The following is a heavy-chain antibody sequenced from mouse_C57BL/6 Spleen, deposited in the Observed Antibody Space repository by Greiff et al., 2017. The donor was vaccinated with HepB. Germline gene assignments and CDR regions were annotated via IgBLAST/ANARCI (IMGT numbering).Heavy chain of an antibody. Sequence: VQLQQPGAELVMPGASVKLSCKASGYTFTSYWMHWVKQRPGQGLEWIGEFDPSDSYTNYNQKFKGKSTLTVDKSSSTAYMQLSSLTSEDSAVYYCARHVDYYAMDYWGQGTSVTVSS. CDR1: GYTFTSYW. V-gene: IGHV1-69*01. CDR2: FDPSDSYT. J-gene: IGHJ4*01. CDR3: ARHVDYYAMDY.